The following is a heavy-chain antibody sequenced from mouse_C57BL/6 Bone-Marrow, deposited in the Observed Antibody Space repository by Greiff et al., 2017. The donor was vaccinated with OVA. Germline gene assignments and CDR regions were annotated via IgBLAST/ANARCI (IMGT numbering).Heavy chain of an antibody. CDR3: ARGRKNTTVVADYFDY. CDR2: IYPRSGNT. V-gene: IGHV1-81*01. D-gene: IGHD1-1*01. J-gene: IGHJ2*01. CDR1: GYTFTSYG. Sequence: VQLVESGAELARPGASVKLSCKASGYTFTSYGISWVKQRTGQGLEWIGEIYPRSGNTYYNEKFKGKATLTADKSSSTAYMELRSLTSEDSAVYFCARGRKNTTVVADYFDYWGQGTTLTVSS.